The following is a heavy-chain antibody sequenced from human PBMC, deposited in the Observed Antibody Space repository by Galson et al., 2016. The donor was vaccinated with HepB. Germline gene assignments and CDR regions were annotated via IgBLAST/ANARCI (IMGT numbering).Heavy chain of an antibody. CDR3: TAVPRYYDFWSAYFTAPFLDY. V-gene: IGHV3-15*01. D-gene: IGHD3-3*01. J-gene: IGHJ4*02. Sequence: SLRLSCAASGFTFSDAWMSWVRQAPGKGLEWVGRIKSRTDGGTIDYAAPVKGRFTISRDDSKSTLSLQMNSLRTEDTAVYYCTAVPRYYDFWSAYFTAPFLDYWGRGTLVTVSS. CDR1: GFTFSDAW. CDR2: IKSRTDGGTI.